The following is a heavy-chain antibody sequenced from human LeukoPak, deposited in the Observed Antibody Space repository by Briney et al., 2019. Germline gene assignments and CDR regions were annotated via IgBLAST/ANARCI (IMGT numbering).Heavy chain of an antibody. V-gene: IGHV3-53*01. J-gene: IGHJ6*03. CDR2: ICSGGTT. D-gene: IGHD1-26*01. Sequence: GGSLRLSCAASGFAVSSNYMSWVRQAPGKGLEWVSVICSGGTTYYADSVKGRFTFSRDNSKNALYLQMNSLRAEDTAVYYCARNKRAGANIYYYYMDVWGKGTTVTVSS. CDR3: ARNKRAGANIYYYYMDV. CDR1: GFAVSSNY.